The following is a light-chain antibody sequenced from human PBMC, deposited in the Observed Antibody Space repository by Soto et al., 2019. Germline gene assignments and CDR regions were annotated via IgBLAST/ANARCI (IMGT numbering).Light chain of an antibody. J-gene: IGKJ1*01. Sequence: EIVMTQSPATLSVSPGERATLSCRASQSVSSNLAWYQQKPCQAPRLLIYGSSTRAIGIPARFSGSGSWTEFTLTMSSMQYEDFEVYYCEQYNNWPPWTFGQGTKVEI. CDR2: GSS. CDR1: QSVSSN. V-gene: IGKV3-15*01. CDR3: EQYNNWPPWT.